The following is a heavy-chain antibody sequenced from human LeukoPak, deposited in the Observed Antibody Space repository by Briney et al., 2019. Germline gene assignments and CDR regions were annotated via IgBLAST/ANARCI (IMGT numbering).Heavy chain of an antibody. D-gene: IGHD2-21*02. V-gene: IGHV3-23*01. CDR1: RFTFSNYA. J-gene: IGHJ5*02. CDR3: ARDGNLAYCGGDCYDT. CDR2: ISGSGGST. Sequence: GGSLRLSCAASRFTFSNYAMSWVRQAPGKGLEWVSAISGSGGSTYYADSAKGRFTIPRDNAKNSLYLQMNSLRAEDTAVYYCARDGNLAYCGGDCYDTWGQGTLVTVSS.